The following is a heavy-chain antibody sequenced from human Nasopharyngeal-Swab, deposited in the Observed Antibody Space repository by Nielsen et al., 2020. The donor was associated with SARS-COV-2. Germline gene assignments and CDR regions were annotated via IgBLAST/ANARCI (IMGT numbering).Heavy chain of an antibody. V-gene: IGHV5-10-1*01. CDR3: ARHKNDFWSGYYSDV. J-gene: IGHJ6*02. Sequence: VRQMPGKGLEWMGRIDPSDSYTNYSPSFQGHVTISADKSISTAYLQWSSLKASDTAMYYCARHKNDFWSGYYSDVWGQGTTVT. CDR2: IDPSDSYT. D-gene: IGHD3-3*01.